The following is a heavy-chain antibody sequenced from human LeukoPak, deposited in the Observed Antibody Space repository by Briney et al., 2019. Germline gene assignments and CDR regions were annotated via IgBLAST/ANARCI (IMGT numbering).Heavy chain of an antibody. Sequence: PGGSLRLSCAASGFTFSSYWMSWVRQAPGKGLEWVANIKQDGSEKYYVDSVKGRFTISRDNAKNSLYLQMNSLRAEDTAVYCCARDRDIVVVPAAIRSGSYERVTFYDYWGQGTLVTVSS. CDR3: ARDRDIVVVPAAIRSGSYERVTFYDY. J-gene: IGHJ4*02. D-gene: IGHD2-2*01. CDR1: GFTFSSYW. CDR2: IKQDGSEK. V-gene: IGHV3-7*01.